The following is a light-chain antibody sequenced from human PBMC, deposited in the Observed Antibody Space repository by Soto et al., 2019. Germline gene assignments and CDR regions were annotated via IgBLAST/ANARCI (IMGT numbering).Light chain of an antibody. Sequence: DIQMSQSPFTLSASVGGRVTITXXASQGTGDWLAWYQQKPGKAPKLLIYKTSTLEGGVPSRFSGSGSETEFTLTISSLQPDDFATYYCQQYSSYPLTFGGGTKVDIK. CDR2: KTS. J-gene: IGKJ4*01. CDR3: QQYSSYPLT. V-gene: IGKV1-5*03. CDR1: QGTGDW.